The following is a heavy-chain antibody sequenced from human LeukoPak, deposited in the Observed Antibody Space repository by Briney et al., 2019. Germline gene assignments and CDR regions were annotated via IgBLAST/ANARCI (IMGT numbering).Heavy chain of an antibody. J-gene: IGHJ4*02. CDR1: GGSISSSNW. D-gene: IGHD3-16*01. Sequence: SETLSLTCAVSGGSISSSNWWSWVRPPPGKGLEWIGEIYHSGSTNYNPSLKSRVTISVDKSKNQFSLKLSSVTAADTAVYYCAREKTGGAPPIGNSWGQGTLVTVSS. CDR3: AREKTGGAPPIGNS. V-gene: IGHV4-4*02. CDR2: IYHSGST.